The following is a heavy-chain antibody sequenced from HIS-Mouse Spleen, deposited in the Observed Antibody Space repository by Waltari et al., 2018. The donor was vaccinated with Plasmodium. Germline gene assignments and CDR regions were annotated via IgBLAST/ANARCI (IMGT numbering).Heavy chain of an antibody. V-gene: IGHV4-31*03. J-gene: IGHJ1*01. CDR2: IYYSWSP. CDR1: GGSISSGGYY. D-gene: IGHD3-22*01. CDR3: ARAPKRRNYYDSSGYRPAEYVQH. Sequence: QVQLQESGPGLVKPSQTLSLTCTVSGGSISSGGYYWSWIRQHPGKGLEWIGYIYYSWSPYYNPALKSRVTRYVDTPKNQFSLKRSSGTAADTAVYYCARAPKRRNYYDSSGYRPAEYVQHWGQGTLVTVSS.